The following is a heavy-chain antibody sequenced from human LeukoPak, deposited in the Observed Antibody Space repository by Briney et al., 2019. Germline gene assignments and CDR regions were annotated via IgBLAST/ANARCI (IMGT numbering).Heavy chain of an antibody. V-gene: IGHV4-59*01. Sequence: PSETLSLTRTVSDDSITMYYWTWIRKPPGKGLEWIGYVDHTGGTKFNPSLNGRVSISRDTSNNFFSLRLRSVTAADTAVYFCARGRVSSSTWYSTYYYFFYMDFWGKGTTVTVSS. D-gene: IGHD4-11*01. J-gene: IGHJ6*03. CDR2: VDHTGGT. CDR1: DDSITMYY. CDR3: ARGRVSSSTWYSTYYYFFYMDF.